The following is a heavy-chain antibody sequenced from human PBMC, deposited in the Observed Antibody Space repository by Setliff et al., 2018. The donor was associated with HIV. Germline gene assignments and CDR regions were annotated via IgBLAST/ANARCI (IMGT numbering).Heavy chain of an antibody. CDR1: GFTFTDYT. CDR3: ARQGNWEFDY. Sequence: GGSLRLSCAASGFTFTDYTMNWVRQAPGKGLEWVSSITRGSTYVNYADSVKGRFSISRDNSKNSLYLQMISLRAEDTALYYCARQGNWEFDYWGQGTLVTVSS. CDR2: ITRGSTYV. V-gene: IGHV3-21*01. J-gene: IGHJ4*02. D-gene: IGHD7-27*01.